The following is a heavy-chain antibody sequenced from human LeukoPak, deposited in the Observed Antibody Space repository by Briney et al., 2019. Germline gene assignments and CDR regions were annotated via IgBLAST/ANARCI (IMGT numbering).Heavy chain of an antibody. CDR2: IYYSGST. CDR1: GGSISRGDYC. D-gene: IGHD5-18*01. V-gene: IGHV4-30-4*01. J-gene: IGHJ4*02. Sequence: PSETLSLTCTVSGGSISRGDYCWSWIRQPPGKGLEWIGYIYYSGSTYYNPSLKSRVTISVDTSKNPFSLKLSSVTAADTAVYYCARDGDRDTPDYWGQRTLVTVSS. CDR3: ARDGDRDTPDY.